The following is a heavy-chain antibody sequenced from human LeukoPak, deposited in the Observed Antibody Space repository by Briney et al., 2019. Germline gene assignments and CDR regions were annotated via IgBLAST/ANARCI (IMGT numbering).Heavy chain of an antibody. CDR2: IYYSGTP. J-gene: IGHJ3*02. CDR1: RGSISYY. D-gene: IGHD3-22*01. V-gene: IGHV4-39*02. CDR3: ARDRGGYYYDSSGYRARAFDI. Sequence: PPETLSLTCTVSRGSISYYWGWIRQPPGKGLEWIWTIYYSGTPYYNPSLKSRVFISVDTSKNQFSLKLRSVTAADTAVYYCARDRGGYYYDSSGYRARAFDIWGQGTMVTVSS.